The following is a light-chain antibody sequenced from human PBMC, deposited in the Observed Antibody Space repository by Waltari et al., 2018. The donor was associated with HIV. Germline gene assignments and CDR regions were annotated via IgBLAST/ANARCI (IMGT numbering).Light chain of an antibody. CDR3: QSYDSSLSSSV. Sequence: QSDLTQPPSVSGAPGQRVTISCSGVSAGYDVHWYQQLPGTAPKLLIYGNSNGPSGVPDRFSGSKSGPLASRAITGLQAGDEADYYCQSYDSSLSSSVFGGGTRLTVL. V-gene: IGLV1-40*01. J-gene: IGLJ2*01. CDR1: SAGYD. CDR2: GNS.